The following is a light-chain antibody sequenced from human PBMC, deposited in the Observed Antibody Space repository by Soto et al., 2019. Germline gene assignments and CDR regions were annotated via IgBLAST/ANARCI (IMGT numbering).Light chain of an antibody. V-gene: IGKV3-15*01. CDR1: QSISSE. CDR3: QQGHNGPLT. Sequence: EIVMTQSPATLSVSPGDRATLSCRASQSISSELAWYQQKPGQPPRLLIYGASTRATGVPARFTGSGSGSELSLTISGLQSEDFAVYYCQQGHNGPLTFGQGTRLEI. J-gene: IGKJ2*01. CDR2: GAS.